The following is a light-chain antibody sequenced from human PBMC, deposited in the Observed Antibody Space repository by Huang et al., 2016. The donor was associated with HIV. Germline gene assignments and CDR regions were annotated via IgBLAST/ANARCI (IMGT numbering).Light chain of an antibody. V-gene: IGKV1-5*03. CDR3: QQYNTYRYT. Sequence: DIQMTQSPSTLSASVGDRVTITCRASQSISSWLAWYQQKPGKAPKPLISKASDLESGVPSRFSGSGAGTEFTLTISSLQPDDFATYYCQQYNTYRYTFGQGTKLEIK. J-gene: IGKJ2*01. CDR2: KAS. CDR1: QSISSW.